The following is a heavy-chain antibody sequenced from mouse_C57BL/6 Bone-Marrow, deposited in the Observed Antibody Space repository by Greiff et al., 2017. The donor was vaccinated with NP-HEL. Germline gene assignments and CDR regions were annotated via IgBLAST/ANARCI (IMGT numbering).Heavy chain of an antibody. CDR2: FHPYNDDT. D-gene: IGHD1-1*01. CDR1: GYTFTTYP. CDR3: ARKITTVVADYFDY. J-gene: IGHJ2*01. Sequence: VQGVESGAELVKPGASVKMSCKASGYTFTTYPIEWMKQNHGKSLEWIGNFHPYNDDTKYNEKFKGKATLTVEKSSSTVYLELSRLTSDDSAVYYCARKITTVVADYFDYWGQGTTLTVSS. V-gene: IGHV1-47*01.